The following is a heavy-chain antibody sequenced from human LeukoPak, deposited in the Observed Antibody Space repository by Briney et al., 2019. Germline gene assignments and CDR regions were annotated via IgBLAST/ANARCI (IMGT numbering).Heavy chain of an antibody. CDR2: IYYSGST. D-gene: IGHD3-3*01. V-gene: IGHV4-59*01. CDR3: ARTYYDFWSGYSSPSYYFDY. CDR1: GGSISSYY. Sequence: PSETLSLTCTVSGGSISSYYWSWIRQPPGKGLEWIGYIYYSGSTNYNPSLKSRVTISVDTSKNQFSLKLSSVTAADTAVYYCARTYYDFWSGYSSPSYYFDYWGQGTLVTVSS. J-gene: IGHJ4*02.